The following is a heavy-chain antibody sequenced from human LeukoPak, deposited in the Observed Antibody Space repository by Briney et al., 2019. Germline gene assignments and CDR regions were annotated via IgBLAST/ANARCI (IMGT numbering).Heavy chain of an antibody. Sequence: PGGSLRLSCAASGFTFSDYYMSWIRQAPGKGLEWVSYISSSGSTIYYADSVKGRFTISRDNAKNSLYLQMNSLRAEDTAAYYCARHIVVVPAAIGPNWFDPWGQGTLVTVSS. CDR1: GFTFSDYY. D-gene: IGHD2-2*02. V-gene: IGHV3-11*01. J-gene: IGHJ5*02. CDR3: ARHIVVVPAAIGPNWFDP. CDR2: ISSSGSTI.